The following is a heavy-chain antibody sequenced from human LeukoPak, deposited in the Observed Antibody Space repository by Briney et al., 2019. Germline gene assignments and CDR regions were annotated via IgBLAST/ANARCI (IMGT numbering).Heavy chain of an antibody. J-gene: IGHJ4*02. CDR2: IYTSGSI. V-gene: IGHV4-4*07. CDR3: VGEPKTYDGSGYYHDY. CDR1: GDSIRNYF. Sequence: PSETLSLTCSVSGDSIRNYFWSWIRQPAGKGLEWIGRIYTSGSIDYKPSLRSRVTMSVDTSRNQFSLKLTSVTAADTAVYYCVGEPKTYDGSGYYHDYWGQGTLVTVSS. D-gene: IGHD3-22*01.